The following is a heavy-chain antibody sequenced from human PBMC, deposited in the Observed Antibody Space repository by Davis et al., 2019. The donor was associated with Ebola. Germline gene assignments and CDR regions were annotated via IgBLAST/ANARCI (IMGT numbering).Heavy chain of an antibody. J-gene: IGHJ4*02. D-gene: IGHD1-14*01. Sequence: GGSLRLSCAASAFTFSLFAMHWVRQAPGKGLQWVAVVSYDGRHKYYADSVKGRFTISRDNTKNTLFLQMKSLRTDDTAVYYCATGTDLDYWGQGTLVTVSS. CDR3: ATGTDLDY. CDR2: VSYDGRHK. CDR1: AFTFSLFA. V-gene: IGHV3-30*14.